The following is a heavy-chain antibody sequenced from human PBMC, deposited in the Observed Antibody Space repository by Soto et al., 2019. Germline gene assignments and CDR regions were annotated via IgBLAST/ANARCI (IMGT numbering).Heavy chain of an antibody. D-gene: IGHD5-12*01. CDR1: GYTFTTYD. V-gene: IGHV1-8*01. CDR2: MNPNSGYT. Sequence: ASVKGSCKASGYTFTTYDINWVRQATGQGLEWVGWMNPNSGYTGYAQKFQGRVTLTRSTSISTAYMELSSLRSEDTAVYYCARARGYSGYDKRFDYCGQGSLVPVSS. CDR3: ARARGYSGYDKRFDY. J-gene: IGHJ4*02.